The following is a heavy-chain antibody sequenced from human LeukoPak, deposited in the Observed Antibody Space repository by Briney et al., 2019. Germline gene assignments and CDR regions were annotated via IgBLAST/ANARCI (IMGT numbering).Heavy chain of an antibody. J-gene: IGHJ4*02. CDR3: ARGDDFWRFLFLG. V-gene: IGHV3-48*01. CDR2: ISSSSSTI. D-gene: IGHD3-3*01. Sequence: PGGSLRLSCAASGFTFSSYSMNWVRQAPGKGLEWVSYISSSSSTIYYADSVKGRFTISRDNAKNSLYLQMNSLRAEDTAVYYCARGDDFWRFLFLGWGQGTLVTVSS. CDR1: GFTFSSYS.